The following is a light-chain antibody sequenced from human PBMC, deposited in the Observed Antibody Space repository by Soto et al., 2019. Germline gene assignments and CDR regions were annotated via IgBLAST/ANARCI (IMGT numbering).Light chain of an antibody. J-gene: IGKJ2*01. CDR2: KLS. CDR1: QIAGSW. CDR3: QQYDDYSFT. V-gene: IGKV1-5*03. Sequence: DLPMTQSPSTLSASVGDRVTITCRASQIAGSWLAWYQQKPGKVPKLLIYKLSTLESGVPSRFSGSGSGTEFTLTISNLQPDDFAIYYCQQYDDYSFTFGQGTKLEIK.